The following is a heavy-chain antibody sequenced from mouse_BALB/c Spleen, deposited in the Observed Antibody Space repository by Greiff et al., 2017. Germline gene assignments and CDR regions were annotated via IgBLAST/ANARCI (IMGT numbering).Heavy chain of an antibody. CDR3: ARDRYDDWWAY. CDR2: ISDGGST. Sequence: EVKLVESGGGLVKPGGSLKLSCAASGFTFSDYYMYWVRQTPEKRLEWVATISDGGSTYDPDSVTGRFTISRDNAKNTLYLQMSSLKSEDTAMYYCARDRYDDWWAYWGQGTLVTVSA. D-gene: IGHD2-14*01. V-gene: IGHV5-4*02. J-gene: IGHJ3*01. CDR1: GFTFSDYY.